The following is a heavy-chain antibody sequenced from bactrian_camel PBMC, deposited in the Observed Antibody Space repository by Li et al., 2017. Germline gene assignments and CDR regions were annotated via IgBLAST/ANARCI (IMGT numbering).Heavy chain of an antibody. CDR2: FDRGSKP. Sequence: QVQLVESGGGSVQAGGSLRLSCGYTYNEGDMAWFRQAPGKAREGVAAFDRGSKPYYANSVKGRFAISQDNAKNTLYLQMNSLKPEDTAMYTVRQTRRAGVPGPTITTGARGPRSPSP. CDR3: RQTRRAGVPGPTITT. CDR1: YTYNEGD. V-gene: IGHV3S55*01. D-gene: IGHD6*01. J-gene: IGHJ4*01.